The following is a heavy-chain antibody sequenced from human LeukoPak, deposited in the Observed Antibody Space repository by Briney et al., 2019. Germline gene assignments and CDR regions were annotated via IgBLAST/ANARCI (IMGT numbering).Heavy chain of an antibody. Sequence: SGGSLRLSCAASGFTISSNSMVWVRQAPGKGLEWVSSITPSSNTYYADSVKGRFTISRDNAKNSLYLQMNSLRAEDTAVYYCARGQLGYCSSTSCSHYYYYMDVWGKGTTVTVSS. CDR1: GFTISSNS. D-gene: IGHD2-2*01. V-gene: IGHV3-21*01. J-gene: IGHJ6*03. CDR2: ITPSSNT. CDR3: ARGQLGYCSSTSCSHYYYYMDV.